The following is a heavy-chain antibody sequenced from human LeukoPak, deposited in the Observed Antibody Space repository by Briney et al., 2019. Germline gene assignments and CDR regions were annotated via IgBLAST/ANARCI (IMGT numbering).Heavy chain of an antibody. CDR3: ARDYSSSSGGDYFDY. V-gene: IGHV4-34*01. CDR2: INHSGST. D-gene: IGHD6-6*01. Sequence: PSETLSLTCAVYGGSFSGYYWSWIRQPPGKGLEWIGEINHSGSTNYNPSLKSRVTISVDTSKNQFSLKLSSVTAADTAVYYCARDYSSSSGGDYFDYWGQGTLVTVSS. CDR1: GGSFSGYY. J-gene: IGHJ4*02.